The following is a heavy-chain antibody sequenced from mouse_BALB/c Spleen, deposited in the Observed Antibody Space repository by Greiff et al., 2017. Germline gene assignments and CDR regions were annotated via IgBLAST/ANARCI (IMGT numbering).Heavy chain of an antibody. CDR2: IYPSDSYT. V-gene: IGHV1-69*02. Sequence: VQLQQPGAELVRPGASVKLSCKASGYTFTSYWINWVKQRPGQGLEWIGNIYPSDSYTNYNQKFKDKATLTVDKSSSTAYMQLSSPTSEDSAVYYCTREYGKPYFDYWGQGTTLTVSS. CDR3: TREYGKPYFDY. CDR1: GYTFTSYW. J-gene: IGHJ2*01. D-gene: IGHD2-10*02.